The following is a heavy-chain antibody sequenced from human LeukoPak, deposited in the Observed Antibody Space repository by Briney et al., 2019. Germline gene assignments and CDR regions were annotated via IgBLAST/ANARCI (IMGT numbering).Heavy chain of an antibody. CDR2: ISGSGGST. CDR1: GFTFSSYA. V-gene: IGHV3-23*01. CDR3: AKTPLSGYSSGWYYFDY. Sequence: SGGSLRPSCAASGFTFSSYAMSWVRQAPGKGLEWVSAISGSGGSTYYADSVKGRFTISRDNSKNTLYLQMNSLRAEDTAVYYCAKTPLSGYSSGWYYFDYWGQGTLVTVSS. J-gene: IGHJ4*02. D-gene: IGHD6-19*01.